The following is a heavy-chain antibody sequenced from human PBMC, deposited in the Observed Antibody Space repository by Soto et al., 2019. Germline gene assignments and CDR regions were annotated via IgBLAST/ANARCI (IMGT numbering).Heavy chain of an antibody. V-gene: IGHV1-58*02. D-gene: IGHD2-2*01. J-gene: IGHJ6*02. Sequence: QMQLVQSGPEVKKPGTSVKVSCKTSGFTFTSSAMQWVRQARGQPLEWIGWIVVGSGHTNFAQKFQERVSITRNMSTGTAYMELSSLGSEDTAMYYCAVSSSTSGGYYGMDVWGQGTTVTVSS. CDR1: GFTFTSSA. CDR2: IVVGSGHT. CDR3: AVSSSTSGGYYGMDV.